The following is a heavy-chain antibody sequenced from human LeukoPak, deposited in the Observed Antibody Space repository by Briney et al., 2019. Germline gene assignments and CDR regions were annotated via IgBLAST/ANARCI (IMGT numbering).Heavy chain of an antibody. V-gene: IGHV1-46*03. CDR1: GYTFTSYY. CDR2: INTSGGAT. D-gene: IGHD6-13*01. Sequence: GTSVKVSCKASGYTFTSYYLHWVRQAPGQGLEWMGIINTSGGATQYAQKFQGRVTMNRDTSTSTVYMDLSSLRSEDTAVYYCVRSRVQPVNPAFDIWGQGTMVTVPP. CDR3: VRSRVQPVNPAFDI. J-gene: IGHJ3*02.